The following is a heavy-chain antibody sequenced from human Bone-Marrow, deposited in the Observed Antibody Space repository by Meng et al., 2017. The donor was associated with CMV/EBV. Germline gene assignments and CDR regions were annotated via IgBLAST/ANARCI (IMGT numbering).Heavy chain of an antibody. Sequence: SVKVSCKASGFTFTSSAVQWVRQACGQRLEWIGWIVVGSGNTNYAQKFQERVTITRDMSTSTAYMELSSLRSEDTAVYYCARDGFMITFGGASAYWGQGTLVTVSS. V-gene: IGHV1-58*01. J-gene: IGHJ4*02. CDR1: GFTFTSSA. CDR3: ARDGFMITFGGASAY. D-gene: IGHD3-16*01. CDR2: IVVGSGNT.